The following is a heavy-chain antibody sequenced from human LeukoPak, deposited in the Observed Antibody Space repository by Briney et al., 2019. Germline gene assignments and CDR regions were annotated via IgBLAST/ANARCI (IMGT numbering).Heavy chain of an antibody. CDR3: ARDRYYDSSGYYGTGLYYYGMDV. CDR2: IWFDGSNK. CDR1: GFTFSSYA. Sequence: GGSLRLSCAASGFTFSSYAMHWVRQAPGKGLEWVAIIWFDGSNKYYADSVKGRFTISRDNSKNTLSLQMNSLRAEDTAVYYCARDRYYDSSGYYGTGLYYYGMDVWGQGTTVTVSS. V-gene: IGHV3-33*08. D-gene: IGHD3-22*01. J-gene: IGHJ6*02.